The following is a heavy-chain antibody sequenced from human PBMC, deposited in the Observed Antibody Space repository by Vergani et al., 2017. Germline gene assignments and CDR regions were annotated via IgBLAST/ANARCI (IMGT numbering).Heavy chain of an antibody. V-gene: IGHV1-69*18. J-gene: IGHJ3*02. CDR3: ASAXIAVAGNTGDAFYI. CDR2: IIPIFGTA. Sequence: QVQLVQSGAEVKKPGASVKVSCKASGYTFTSYYMHWVRQAPGQGLELMGRIIPIFGTANYAQKFQGRVTITADESTSTAYLGLSSLRSEDTAVYYCASAXIAVAGNTGDAFYIWGQGTMVTVSS. D-gene: IGHD6-19*01. CDR1: GYTFTSYY.